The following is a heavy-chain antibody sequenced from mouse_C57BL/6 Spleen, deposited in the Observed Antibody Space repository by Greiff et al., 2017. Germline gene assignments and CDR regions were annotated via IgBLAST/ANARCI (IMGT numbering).Heavy chain of an antibody. Sequence: EVKLMESGGGLVKPGGSLKLSCAASGFSFSSYAMSWLRQTPEKRLEWVATISDGGSYTYYPDNVKGRFIISRDNAKNNLYLQMSHLKSEDTAMYYCARGEIYDGYYWFAYWGQGTLVTVSA. D-gene: IGHD2-3*01. V-gene: IGHV5-4*03. CDR2: ISDGGSYT. CDR3: ARGEIYDGYYWFAY. J-gene: IGHJ3*01. CDR1: GFSFSSYA.